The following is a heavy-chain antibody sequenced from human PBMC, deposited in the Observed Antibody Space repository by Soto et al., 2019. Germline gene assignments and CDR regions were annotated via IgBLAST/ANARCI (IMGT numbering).Heavy chain of an antibody. J-gene: IGHJ4*02. Sequence: EVQLVESGGGLVQPGGSLRLSCAASGFTFSSYSMNWVRQAPGKGLEWVSCIGTSSSTIYYADSVKGRFTISRDNAKNSLYLQLNSLRDEDTAVYYCARVSRSDYNNFDWGQGTLVTVSS. D-gene: IGHD1-1*01. CDR2: IGTSSSTI. V-gene: IGHV3-48*02. CDR1: GFTFSSYS. CDR3: ARVSRSDYNNFD.